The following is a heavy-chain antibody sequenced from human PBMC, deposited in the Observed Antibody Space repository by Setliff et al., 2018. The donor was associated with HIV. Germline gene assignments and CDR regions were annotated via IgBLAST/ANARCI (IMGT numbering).Heavy chain of an antibody. CDR3: ARGLWFGGSYWFDP. CDR2: IYYTGTT. V-gene: IGHV4-59*11. Sequence: LSLTCTVSGVSGGSISSHYWNWMRQPPGKGLEWIGYIYYTGTTKNNPSLKSRVTMSIDTSKNQFSLKLSSVTAADTAVYYCARGLWFGGSYWFDPWGQGTLVTVSS. CDR1: GGSISSHY. D-gene: IGHD3-10*01. J-gene: IGHJ5*02.